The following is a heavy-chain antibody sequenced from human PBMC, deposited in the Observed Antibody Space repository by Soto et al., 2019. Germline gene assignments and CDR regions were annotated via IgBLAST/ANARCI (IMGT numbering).Heavy chain of an antibody. D-gene: IGHD3-10*01. J-gene: IGHJ4*02. CDR3: ARAGITMVRGVIITRHLDY. CDR1: GGSISSYY. CDR2: IYYSGST. Sequence: QVQLQESCPGLVKPSETLSLTCTVSGGSISSYYWSWIRQPPGKGLEWIGYIYYSGSTNYNPSLKSRVTISVDTSKNQFSLKLSSVTAADTAVYYCARAGITMVRGVIITRHLDYWGQGTLVTVSS. V-gene: IGHV4-59*01.